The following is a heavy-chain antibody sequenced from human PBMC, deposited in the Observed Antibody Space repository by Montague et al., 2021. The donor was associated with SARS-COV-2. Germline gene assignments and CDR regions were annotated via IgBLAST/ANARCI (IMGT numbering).Heavy chain of an antibody. Sequence: PALVKPTQTLTLTCTFSGFSLNTHEVSVGWNRQPPGKAPEWLALXYGGDDKRYGPSLQSRLTITRDTSKSQVVLTMTNMDPVDTATYFCARRFPGFFDYWGQGILVTVSS. CDR3: ARRFPGFFDY. CDR1: GFSLNTHEVS. D-gene: IGHD5-12*01. J-gene: IGHJ4*02. V-gene: IGHV2-5*05. CDR2: XYGGDDK.